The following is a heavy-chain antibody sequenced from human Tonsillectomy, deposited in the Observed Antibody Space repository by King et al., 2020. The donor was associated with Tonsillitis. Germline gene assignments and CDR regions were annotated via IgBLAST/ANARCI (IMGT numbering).Heavy chain of an antibody. D-gene: IGHD4-23*01. J-gene: IGHJ4*02. CDR3: ARDSYGGTEIDH. V-gene: IGHV3-21*01. Sequence: QLVQSGGGPVRPGGSLRLSCAASGFTFSSYAMTWVRQAPGKGLEWVSSISPNGAYTYYADSLKGRCTFSRDNAKDSLFLQMYSLRAEDTAIYYCARDSYGGTEIDHWGQGTLVAVTS. CDR2: ISPNGAYT. CDR1: GFTFSSYA.